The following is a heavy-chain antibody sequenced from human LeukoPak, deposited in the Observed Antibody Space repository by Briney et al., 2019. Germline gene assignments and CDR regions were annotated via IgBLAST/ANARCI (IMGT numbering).Heavy chain of an antibody. CDR1: GFSFSAAW. J-gene: IGHJ4*02. V-gene: IGHV3-21*06. CDR3: ARGNYYGSGTYYSPSSY. D-gene: IGHD3-10*01. Sequence: GGSLRLSCEASGFSFSAAWMTWVCQPPGKGLEWVAAISNGNTYYADSVRGRFTISRDDSRNMVYLQMKSLRAEDTAVYYCARGNYYGSGTYYSPSSYWGQGTRVTVSS. CDR2: ISNGNT.